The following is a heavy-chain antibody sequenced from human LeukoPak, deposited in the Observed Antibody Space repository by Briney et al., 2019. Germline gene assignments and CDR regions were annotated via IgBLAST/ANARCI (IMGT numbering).Heavy chain of an antibody. V-gene: IGHV3-21*01. CDR2: ISSSSSYI. J-gene: IGHJ4*02. CDR3: APYPGRGAPAY. D-gene: IGHD1-26*01. CDR1: GFTFSNYT. Sequence: GGSLRLSCAASGFTFSNYTMNWVRQAPGKGLEWVSSISSSSSYIYYADSVKGRFTISRDNAKNSLYLQMNSMRAEDTAVYYCAPYPGRGAPAYWGQGTLVTVSS.